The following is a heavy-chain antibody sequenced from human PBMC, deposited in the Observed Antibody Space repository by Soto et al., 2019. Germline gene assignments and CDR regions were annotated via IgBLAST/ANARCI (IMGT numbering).Heavy chain of an antibody. Sequence: GSLRLSCAASGXTFSSYCMTWVRQAPGKGLEWVASIKQDGSQKSYVDSVKGRFTIARDNAESSLYLQLSSLIVDDSAMYYCVRELGMRYWGQGTLGTVSS. CDR1: GXTFSSYC. J-gene: IGHJ4*02. CDR3: VRELGMRY. D-gene: IGHD7-27*01. CDR2: IKQDGSQK. V-gene: IGHV3-7*03.